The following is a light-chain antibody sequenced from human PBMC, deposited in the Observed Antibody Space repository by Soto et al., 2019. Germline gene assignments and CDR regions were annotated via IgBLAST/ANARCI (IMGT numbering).Light chain of an antibody. V-gene: IGKV1-33*01. CDR1: QNISTY. J-gene: IGKJ5*01. Sequence: DIQMTQSPSSLSASVGDRVTITCRASQNISTYLNWYQQKPGKAPKLLIFDASNLEAGVPSRFSESGSGTDFTFTISSLQPEDIATYYCQHYYNLPITFGQGTRLEIK. CDR3: QHYYNLPIT. CDR2: DAS.